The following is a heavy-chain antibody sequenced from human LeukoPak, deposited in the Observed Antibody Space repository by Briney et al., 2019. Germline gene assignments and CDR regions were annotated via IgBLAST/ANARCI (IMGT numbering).Heavy chain of an antibody. Sequence: ASVKVSCKASGYTFTGYYMHWVRQAPGQGLEWMGWINPNSGGTNYAQKFQGRVTMTRDTSISTAYMELSRLRSDDTAVYYCARAMVRRVNWFDYWGQGTLVTVSS. CDR2: INPNSGGT. D-gene: IGHD3-10*01. CDR1: GYTFTGYY. V-gene: IGHV1-2*02. CDR3: ARAMVRRVNWFDY. J-gene: IGHJ4*02.